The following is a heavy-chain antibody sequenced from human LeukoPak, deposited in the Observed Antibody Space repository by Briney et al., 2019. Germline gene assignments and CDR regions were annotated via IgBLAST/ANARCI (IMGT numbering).Heavy chain of an antibody. V-gene: IGHV3-23*01. Sequence: GGSLRLSCAASGFTFSSYAMSWVRQAPGKGLEWVSAISGSGGSTYYADSVKGRSTISRDNSKNTLYLQINTLRPEDTAMYYCAKAIVADAPGRFDYWGQGTLVTVSS. J-gene: IGHJ4*02. D-gene: IGHD2-2*01. CDR1: GFTFSSYA. CDR2: ISGSGGST. CDR3: AKAIVADAPGRFDY.